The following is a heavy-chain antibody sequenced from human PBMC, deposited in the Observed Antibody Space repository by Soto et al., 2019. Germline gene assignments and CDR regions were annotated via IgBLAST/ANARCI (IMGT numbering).Heavy chain of an antibody. J-gene: IGHJ4*02. CDR2: IWYDGGNQ. CDR3: ARDSSHSTGYYYFDY. Sequence: QVQLVESGGGVVQSGSSLRLSCAASGFSFNNYGMHWVRQGPGKGLEWMAFIWYDGGNQYYADSVKGRFTISRDNSKNTLYLQMNSLRAQDTAVYYCARDSSHSTGYYYFDYWGQGTLVTVSS. D-gene: IGHD6-19*01. V-gene: IGHV3-33*01. CDR1: GFSFNNYG.